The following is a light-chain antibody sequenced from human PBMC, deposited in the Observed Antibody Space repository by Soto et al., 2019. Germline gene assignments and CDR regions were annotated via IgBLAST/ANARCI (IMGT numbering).Light chain of an antibody. CDR2: RAS. J-gene: IGKJ1*01. Sequence: DIQMTQSPSTLSGSVGDRVTITCRASQSVNSWVAWYQQKSGKAPNLLIYRASTLENGVPLRFSGSGSETEFTLTISSLQPEDSATYYCQQYKTYWTFGQGTKVDIK. V-gene: IGKV1-5*03. CDR1: QSVNSW. CDR3: QQYKTYWT.